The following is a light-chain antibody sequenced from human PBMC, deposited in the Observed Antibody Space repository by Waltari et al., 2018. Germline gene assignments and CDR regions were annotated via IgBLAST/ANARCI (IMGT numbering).Light chain of an antibody. V-gene: IGKV3-20*01. J-gene: IGKJ2*01. CDR3: QQYGDTPYT. CDR1: QSVSSTF. Sequence: EIVLTQSPGTLSLSPGERATLSCRASQSVSSTFLAWDQQKPGQAPRLLIYVASNRATGSPDRFSGSGSGTDVTLTISRLEPEDFAVYYCQQYGDTPYTFGQGTKLEIK. CDR2: VAS.